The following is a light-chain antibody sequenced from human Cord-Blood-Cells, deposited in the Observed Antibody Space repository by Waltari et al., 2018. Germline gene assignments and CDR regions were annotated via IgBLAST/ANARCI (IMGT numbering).Light chain of an antibody. J-gene: IGKJ3*01. Sequence: DIQMTQSPSSLSASVGDRVTITCRASQSISSYLNWYQQKPGKAPKLLIYAASSLQSGGPSRFSGSGSGTDFTLTISSLQPEDFATYYCQQSYSTPFPFGPGTKVDIK. V-gene: IGKV1-39*01. CDR3: QQSYSTPFP. CDR2: AAS. CDR1: QSISSY.